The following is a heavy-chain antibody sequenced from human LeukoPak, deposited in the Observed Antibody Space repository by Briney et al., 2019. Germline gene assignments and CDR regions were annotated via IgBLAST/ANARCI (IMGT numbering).Heavy chain of an antibody. D-gene: IGHD3-3*01. J-gene: IGHJ4*02. Sequence: ASVKVSCKASGYTFTSYYMHWVRQAPGQGLEWMGWINPNSGGTNYAQKFQGRVTMTRDTSISTAYMELSRLRSDDTAVYYCARASTIFGVVPFHFDYWGQGTLVTVSS. V-gene: IGHV1-2*02. CDR3: ARASTIFGVVPFHFDY. CDR2: INPNSGGT. CDR1: GYTFTSYY.